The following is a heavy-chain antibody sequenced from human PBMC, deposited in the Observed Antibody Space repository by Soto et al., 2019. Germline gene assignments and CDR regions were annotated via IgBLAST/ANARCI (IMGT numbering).Heavy chain of an antibody. CDR2: FYGGGSTST. J-gene: IGHJ4*02. CDR3: MKDRHPDGIWSFDC. V-gene: IGHV3-23*01. CDR1: GFTFSTYT. Sequence: GGSLRLSCAAAGFTFSTYTMSWVRQAPGKGPEWVAGFYGGGSTSTFYADSVKGRFTISRDNSKNMLFLQMNSLRAEDTAVYYCMKDRHPDGIWSFDCRGQRTLVTVSS. D-gene: IGHD3-3*01.